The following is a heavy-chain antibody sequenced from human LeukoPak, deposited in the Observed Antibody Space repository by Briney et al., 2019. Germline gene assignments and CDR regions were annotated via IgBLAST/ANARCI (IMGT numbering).Heavy chain of an antibody. Sequence: GASLRLSCAASGFTFSNYAMSWVRQAPGKGLEWVSAILGSGGSTYYADSVKGRFTVSRDNSKSTLYLQMNSLRAEDTAVYYCARGGTYSSGLPGSWGQGTLVTVSS. CDR3: ARGGTYSSGLPGS. V-gene: IGHV3-23*01. CDR1: GFTFSNYA. CDR2: ILGSGGST. J-gene: IGHJ5*02. D-gene: IGHD5-18*01.